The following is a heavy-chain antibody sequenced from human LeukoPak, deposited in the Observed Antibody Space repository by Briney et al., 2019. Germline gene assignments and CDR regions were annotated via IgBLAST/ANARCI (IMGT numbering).Heavy chain of an antibody. CDR3: ARTSIYYDSSGYRS. CDR1: GGSFSGYQ. CDR2: INHSGSN. J-gene: IGHJ5*02. Sequence: SETLSLTCAVYGGSFSGYQWSWIRQPPGKGLEWFGEINHSGSNNYNPSLKSRVNISVDTSKNQFSLKLSSVTAADTAVYYCARTSIYYDSSGYRSWGQGTLVTVSS. D-gene: IGHD3-22*01. V-gene: IGHV4-34*01.